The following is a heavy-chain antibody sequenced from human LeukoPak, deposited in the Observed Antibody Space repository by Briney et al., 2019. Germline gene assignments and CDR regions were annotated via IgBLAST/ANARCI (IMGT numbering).Heavy chain of an antibody. V-gene: IGHV1-69*05. J-gene: IGHJ5*02. Sequence: GASVKVSCKASGGSFRTYPISWVRQAPGQGLEWMGGLTQFFRRTNYTQKFQGRPTITTDESSSTAYMELSDLRSDDTAVYYCATSESGRSWDWFAPWGQGTLVTVSS. CDR1: GGSFRTYP. CDR2: LTQFFRRT. D-gene: IGHD3-10*01. CDR3: ATSESGRSWDWFAP.